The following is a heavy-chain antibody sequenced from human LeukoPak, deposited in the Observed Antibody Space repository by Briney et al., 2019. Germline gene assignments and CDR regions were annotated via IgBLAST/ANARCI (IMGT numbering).Heavy chain of an antibody. V-gene: IGHV4-34*01. CDR1: GGSFSGYY. CDR3: ARGLDWLYGMDV. J-gene: IGHJ6*02. CDR2: INHSGST. D-gene: IGHD3/OR15-3a*01. Sequence: SETLSLTCAVYGGSFSGYYWSWIRQPPGKGLEWIGEINHSGSTNYNPSLKSRVTISVDTSKNQFSLELSSVTAADTAVYYCARGLDWLYGMDVWGQGTTVTVSS.